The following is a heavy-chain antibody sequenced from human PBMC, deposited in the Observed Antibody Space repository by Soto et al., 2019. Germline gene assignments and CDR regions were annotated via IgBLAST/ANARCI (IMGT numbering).Heavy chain of an antibody. CDR3: ARVRSRYDLLCGPEYYYYYMDV. CDR1: GGSFSGYY. D-gene: IGHD3-3*01. J-gene: IGHJ6*03. V-gene: IGHV4-34*01. CDR2: INHSGST. Sequence: PSETLSLTCAVYGGSFSGYYWSWIRQPPGKGLEWIGEINHSGSTNYNPPLKSRVTIPVDTSKNQFSLKLSSVTAAQTAVYYCARVRSRYDLLCGPEYYYYYMDVCGKGTTVPVS.